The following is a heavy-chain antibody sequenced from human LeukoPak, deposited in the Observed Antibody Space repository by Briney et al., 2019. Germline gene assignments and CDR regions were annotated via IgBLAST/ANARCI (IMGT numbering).Heavy chain of an antibody. CDR3: SRSYYSSSWYYFD. J-gene: IGHJ4*02. D-gene: IGHD2-15*01. CDR1: GYTFNNFG. CDR2: ISIGDGRT. Sequence: ASVKVSCKTSGYTFNNFGITWVRQAPGQGPEWIGWISIGDGRTHYGRKFQDRVSMTREMSSNTAFLELSSLRSDDTAVYFCSRSYYSSSWYYFDIGAREPWSSSPQ. V-gene: IGHV1-18*01.